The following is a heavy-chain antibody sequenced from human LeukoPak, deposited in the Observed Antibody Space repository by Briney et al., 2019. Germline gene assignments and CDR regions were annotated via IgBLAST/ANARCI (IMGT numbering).Heavy chain of an antibody. J-gene: IGHJ4*02. CDR2: ISSAGTT. D-gene: IGHD6-13*01. V-gene: IGHV3-66*01. CDR1: GFTVSSSY. Sequence: GGSLRLSCAASGFTVSSSYMSWVRQAPGKGLEWVSIISSAGTTYYADSVKGRFTISRDNSKNTVYLQVNSLRDEDTAVYYCARDLEAANTYYLDYWGQGTMVTVSS. CDR3: ARDLEAANTYYLDY.